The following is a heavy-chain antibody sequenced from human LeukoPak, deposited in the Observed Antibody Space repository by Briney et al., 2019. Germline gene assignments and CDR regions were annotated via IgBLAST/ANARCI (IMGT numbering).Heavy chain of an antibody. J-gene: IGHJ4*02. CDR2: ISSAGTT. D-gene: IGHD6-13*01. V-gene: IGHV3-66*01. CDR1: GFTVSSSY. Sequence: GGSLRLSCAASGFTVSSSYMSWVRQAPGKGLEWVSIISSAGTTYYADSVKGRFTISRDNSKNTVYLQVNSLRDEDTAVYYCARDLEAANTYYLDYWGQGTMVTVSS. CDR3: ARDLEAANTYYLDY.